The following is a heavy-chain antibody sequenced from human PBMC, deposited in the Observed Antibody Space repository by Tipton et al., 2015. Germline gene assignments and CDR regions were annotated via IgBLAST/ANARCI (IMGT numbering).Heavy chain of an antibody. J-gene: IGHJ4*02. CDR2: IYHSGRT. CDR1: GGSIRTYY. Sequence: TLSLTCTVSGGSIRTYYWVWIRQPPGRGLESIGYIYHSGRTNYNPSLRSRPTMSVESSKNQFSLRLSSATAADTAVYYCARLTGDYYDSATFDPTYIDYLGQGILVSVSS. CDR3: ARLTGDYYDSATFDPTYIDY. V-gene: IGHV4-59*01. D-gene: IGHD3-22*01.